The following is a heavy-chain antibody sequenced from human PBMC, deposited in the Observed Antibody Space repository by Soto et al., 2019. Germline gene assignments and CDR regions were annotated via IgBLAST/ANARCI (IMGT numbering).Heavy chain of an antibody. V-gene: IGHV4-39*01. CDR3: ATRGLNGDPFDY. Sequence: PLETLSLTCTVSGGSIISTTYYWAWIRQPPGEGLEWIGTIFYTGSTYYNPSLTSRLTISVDTSKNQFSLKLSSATATDTAVYYCATRGLNGDPFDYWGQGTLVTVSS. D-gene: IGHD4-17*01. J-gene: IGHJ4*02. CDR1: GGSIISTTYY. CDR2: IFYTGST.